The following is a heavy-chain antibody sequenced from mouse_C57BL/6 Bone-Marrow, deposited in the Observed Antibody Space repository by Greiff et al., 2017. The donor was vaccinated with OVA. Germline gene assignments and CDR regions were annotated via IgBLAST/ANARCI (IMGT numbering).Heavy chain of an antibody. CDR1: GYTFTSYW. CDR2: IDPSDSYT. Sequence: QVQLQQPGAELVMPGASVKLSCKASGYTFTSYWMHWVKQRPGQGLEWIGEIDPSDSYTNYNQKFKGKSTLTVDKSSSTAYMQLSSLTSEDSAVYYCANYYGSRRYFDVWGTGTTVTVSS. CDR3: ANYYGSRRYFDV. D-gene: IGHD1-1*01. J-gene: IGHJ1*03. V-gene: IGHV1-69*01.